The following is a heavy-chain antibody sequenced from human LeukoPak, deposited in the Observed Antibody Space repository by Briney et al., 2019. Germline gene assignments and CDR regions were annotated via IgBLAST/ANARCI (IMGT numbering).Heavy chain of an antibody. CDR1: GGCFSGYY. CDR2: INHSGST. J-gene: IGHJ5*02. V-gene: IGHV4-34*01. CDR3: ATWRSGSPGWFDP. D-gene: IGHD1-26*01. Sequence: PSETLSLTCAGYGGCFSGYYLTWIRQPPGKGLEWIGEINHSGSTNYNPSLKSRVTISVDTSKNQFSLRLISVTAADTAVYDCATWRSGSPGWFDPWGQGTLVTVSS.